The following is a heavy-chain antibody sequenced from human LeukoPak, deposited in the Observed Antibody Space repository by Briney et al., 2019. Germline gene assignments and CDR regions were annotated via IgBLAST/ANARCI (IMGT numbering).Heavy chain of an antibody. CDR1: GYTLTELS. V-gene: IGHV1-24*01. J-gene: IGHJ4*02. D-gene: IGHD5-12*01. Sequence: ASVKVSCKVSGYTLTELSMHWVRQAPGKGLEWMGGFDPEDGETIYAQKFQGRVTMTEDTSTDTAYMELSSLRSEDTAVYYCATDLRLKWLPNTWGQGTLVTVSS. CDR3: ATDLRLKWLPNT. CDR2: FDPEDGET.